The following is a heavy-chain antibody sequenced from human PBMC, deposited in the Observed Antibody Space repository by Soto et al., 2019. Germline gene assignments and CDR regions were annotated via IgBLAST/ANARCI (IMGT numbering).Heavy chain of an antibody. Sequence: GESLKISCKGSGYSFTSYWIGWVRQMPGKGLEWMGIIYPGDSDTRYSPSFQGQVTISADKSISTAYLQWSSLKASDTAMYYCARLLVRGARVMYYFDYWGQGTLVTVSS. D-gene: IGHD3-10*01. CDR2: IYPGDSDT. CDR1: GYSFTSYW. V-gene: IGHV5-51*01. CDR3: ARLLVRGARVMYYFDY. J-gene: IGHJ4*02.